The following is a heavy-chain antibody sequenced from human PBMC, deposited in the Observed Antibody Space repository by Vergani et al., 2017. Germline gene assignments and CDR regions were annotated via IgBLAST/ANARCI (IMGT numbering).Heavy chain of an antibody. J-gene: IGHJ3*02. CDR3: AREGVPDAFDI. D-gene: IGHD4/OR15-4a*01. Sequence: EVQLVESGGGLVQPGGSLRLSCAASGFTFSSSSMHWVRQAPGKGLEWVSAIRSADTNTYYADSVEGRFAISRDNAKTSLYLQMNSLRVEDTAVYYCAREGVPDAFDIRGQGTMVTVSS. CDR2: IRSADTNT. CDR1: GFTFSSSS. V-gene: IGHV3-48*01.